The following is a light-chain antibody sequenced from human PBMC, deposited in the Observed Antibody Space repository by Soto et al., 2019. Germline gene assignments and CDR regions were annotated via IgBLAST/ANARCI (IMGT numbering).Light chain of an antibody. CDR3: QQYNNWPPGFT. V-gene: IGKV3-15*01. J-gene: IGKJ3*01. CDR1: QSVSSN. CDR2: GAS. Sequence: EIVMTQSPATLSVSPGERATLSCRASQSVSSNLAWYQQKPGQAPRLLIYGASTRATGIPARFSGSGSGTDFTLTISTLQSEDFAVYYCQQYNNWPPGFTFGPGTKVDIK.